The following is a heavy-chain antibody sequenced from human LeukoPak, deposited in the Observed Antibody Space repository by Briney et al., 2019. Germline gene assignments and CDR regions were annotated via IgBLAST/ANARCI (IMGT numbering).Heavy chain of an antibody. J-gene: IGHJ3*02. D-gene: IGHD3-9*01. CDR1: GFTFNTYS. CDR2: ISRTSESI. Sequence: PGGSLRLSCAASGFTFNTYSMSWVRQAPGKGLEWVSIISRTSESIFYADSVKGRFTISRDNAKNSLYLQTNGLRAEDTAAYYCARHTYDSLTGSEDAFNIWGQGTMVTISS. V-gene: IGHV3-21*01. CDR3: ARHTYDSLTGSEDAFNI.